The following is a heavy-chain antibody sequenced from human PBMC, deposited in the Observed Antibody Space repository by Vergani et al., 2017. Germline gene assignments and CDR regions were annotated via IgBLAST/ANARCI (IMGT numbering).Heavy chain of an antibody. CDR1: GGSISSGGYY. V-gene: IGHV4-31*03. J-gene: IGHJ4*02. Sequence: QVQLQESGPGLVKPSKTLSLTCTVPGGSISSGGYYWSWIRPQPGKGLEWIGYIYYCGSAYYNPSLKSRFTISVDTAKNQFSLKLSSVTAADTAVYYCARVVTMVRGEPYYFDYWGQGTLVTVSS. CDR3: ARVVTMVRGEPYYFDY. CDR2: IYYCGSA. D-gene: IGHD3-10*01.